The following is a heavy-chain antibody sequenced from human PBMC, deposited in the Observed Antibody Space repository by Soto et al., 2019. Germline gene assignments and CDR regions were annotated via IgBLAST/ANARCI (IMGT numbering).Heavy chain of an antibody. V-gene: IGHV4-31*03. CDR1: GGSISSGGYY. Sequence: SETLSLTCTVSGGSISSGGYYRSWIRQHPGKGLEWIGYIYYSGSTYYNPSLKSRVTISVDTSKNQFSLKLSSVTAADTAVYYCAREPTTVTRYYFDYWGQGTLVTVPQ. D-gene: IGHD4-17*01. CDR3: AREPTTVTRYYFDY. J-gene: IGHJ4*02. CDR2: IYYSGST.